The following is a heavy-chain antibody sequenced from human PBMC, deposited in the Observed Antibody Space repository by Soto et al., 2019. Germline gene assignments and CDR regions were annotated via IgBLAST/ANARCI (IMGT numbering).Heavy chain of an antibody. CDR3: ARVFRRTYDNNGYYFDY. D-gene: IGHD3-22*01. CDR2: ISYDGSKR. J-gene: IGHJ4*02. V-gene: IGHV3-30-3*01. CDR1: GFTFNTFA. Sequence: GGSLRLSCAASGFTFNTFAMHWVRQAPGKGLELVAIISYDGSKRYYAESVKGRFTISRDNSKNTVYLQMSSLRADDSAVYYCARVFRRTYDNNGYYFDYWGQGTLVTVSS.